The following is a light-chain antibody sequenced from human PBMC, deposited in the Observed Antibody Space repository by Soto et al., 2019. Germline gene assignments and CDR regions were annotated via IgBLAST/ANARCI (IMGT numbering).Light chain of an antibody. CDR3: QQYNNWLLT. Sequence: EIVMTHAPATLSVTPGERATFSCRASQNIRTNLAWYQQKPGQVPRLLIYGASTRATGVPARFSGSGSGTEFILTISSLQSEDFAIYYCQQYNNWLLTFGGGTKVDIK. J-gene: IGKJ4*01. CDR1: QNIRTN. V-gene: IGKV3-15*01. CDR2: GAS.